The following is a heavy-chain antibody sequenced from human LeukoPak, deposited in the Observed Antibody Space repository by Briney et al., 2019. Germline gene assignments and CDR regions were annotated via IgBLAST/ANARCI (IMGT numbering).Heavy chain of an antibody. CDR3: VKSETASFDF. V-gene: IGHV3-30*02. CDR1: GFTFSSYA. J-gene: IGHJ4*02. CDR2: IRYDVSDK. Sequence: PGGSLRLSCAASGFTFSSYAMHWVRQAPGKGLEWVAFIRYDVSDKNYADFVKGRFTISRDNSKNTLDLQMNSLRVEDTAVYYCVKSETASFDFWGRGTLVTVSS. D-gene: IGHD1-1*01.